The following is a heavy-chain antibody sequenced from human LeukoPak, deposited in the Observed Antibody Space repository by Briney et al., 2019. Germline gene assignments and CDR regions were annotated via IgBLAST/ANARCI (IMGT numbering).Heavy chain of an antibody. CDR1: GYNFISNW. CDR2: IYPHDSET. J-gene: IGHJ4*02. Sequence: GESLKISCQGSGYNFISNWIGWVRQTPGKGLEFLGIIYPHDSETIYSPSFQGQVTVSVDKSISTAYLQWNSLKASDTAMYYCARVDRRGYSDYTAILPDYWGRGTLVTVSS. V-gene: IGHV5-51*01. D-gene: IGHD5-12*01. CDR3: ARVDRRGYSDYTAILPDY.